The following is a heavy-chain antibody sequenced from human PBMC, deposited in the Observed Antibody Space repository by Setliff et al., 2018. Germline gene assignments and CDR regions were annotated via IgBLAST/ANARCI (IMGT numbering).Heavy chain of an antibody. J-gene: IGHJ4*02. CDR3: ARVGFCSGPTCYPLDY. V-gene: IGHV4-39*07. Sequence: SETLSLTCTVSGGSISSSNYYWGWIRQPPGKGLEWIGNIYYGGSAYYNPSLKSRVTISVDKSKNQFSLKLSSVTAADTAVYYCARVGFCSGPTCYPLDYWGQGTLVTVSS. CDR2: IYYGGSA. D-gene: IGHD2-15*01. CDR1: GGSISSSNYY.